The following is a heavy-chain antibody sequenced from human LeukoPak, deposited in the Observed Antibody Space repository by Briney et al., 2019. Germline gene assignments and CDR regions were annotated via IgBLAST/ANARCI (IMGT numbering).Heavy chain of an antibody. CDR1: GFTFSDYS. D-gene: IGHD5-24*01. J-gene: IGHJ4*02. V-gene: IGHV3-11*01. CDR3: ARNRRDGYIGFDY. Sequence: GGSVRLSCAVSGFTFSDYSMTWLRQAPGKGLEWVSYISISGNTIYHADSVKGRFTISRDNGKNSLYVQMDSLRAEDTALYYCARNRRDGYIGFDYWGQGTLVTVSS. CDR2: ISISGNTI.